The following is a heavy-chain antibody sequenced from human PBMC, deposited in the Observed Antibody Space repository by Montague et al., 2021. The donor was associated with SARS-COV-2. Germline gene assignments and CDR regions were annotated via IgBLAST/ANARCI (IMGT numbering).Heavy chain of an antibody. Sequence: SETLSLTCAVYGGSFSGYYRSWIRQPPEKGLEWIGEINQSGRTNNNPSLKSRVIISVDTSKNQFSLKLSSVTAADTAVYYCARRGSSVWGVTVSAELDYWGRGILVIVSS. CDR3: ARRGSSVWGVTVSAELDY. CDR2: INQSGRT. V-gene: IGHV4-34*01. D-gene: IGHD3-10*01. J-gene: IGHJ4*02. CDR1: GGSFSGYY.